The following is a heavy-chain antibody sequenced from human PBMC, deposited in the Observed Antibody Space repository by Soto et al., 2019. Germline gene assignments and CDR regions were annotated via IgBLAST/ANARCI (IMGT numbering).Heavy chain of an antibody. J-gene: IGHJ6*02. CDR1: GITFRCYN. V-gene: IGHV3-48*01. Sequence: EVQLVESGGGLVQRGGSPRPSRAGPGITFRCYNLNWGRPAPREGLEGVSYICCRNSNIYYADSVKGRFTISRDNAKNSLYLQMNSLRAEDTAVYYCAFGEESRYYYYGMDVWGQGTTVTVSS. D-gene: IGHD3-10*01. CDR2: ICCRNSNI. CDR3: AFGEESRYYYYGMDV.